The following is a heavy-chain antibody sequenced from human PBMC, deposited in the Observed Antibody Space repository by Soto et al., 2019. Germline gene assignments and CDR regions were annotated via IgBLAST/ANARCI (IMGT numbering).Heavy chain of an antibody. Sequence: ASVKVSCKASGYTFTTYGISWVRQAPGQGLEWMGWISAYNGNTNYAQKLQGRVTVTTDTSTSTAYMELRSLRSDDTAVYYCARCYDILTGSQEYYFDYWGQGTLVTVSS. CDR1: GYTFTTYG. J-gene: IGHJ4*02. CDR3: ARCYDILTGSQEYYFDY. CDR2: ISAYNGNT. D-gene: IGHD3-9*01. V-gene: IGHV1-18*01.